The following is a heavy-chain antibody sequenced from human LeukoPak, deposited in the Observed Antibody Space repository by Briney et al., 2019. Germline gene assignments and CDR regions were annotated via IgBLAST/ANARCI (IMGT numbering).Heavy chain of an antibody. D-gene: IGHD4-23*01. Sequence: GASVKVSCKASGYTFTGYYMHWVRQAPGQGLEWMGWINPNSGGTNYAQKFQGRVTMTRDTSISTAYMELSRLRSDDTAVYYCARPSPLGRVVTGFDYWGQGTLVTVSS. CDR3: ARPSPLGRVVTGFDY. CDR1: GYTFTGYY. J-gene: IGHJ4*02. V-gene: IGHV1-2*02. CDR2: INPNSGGT.